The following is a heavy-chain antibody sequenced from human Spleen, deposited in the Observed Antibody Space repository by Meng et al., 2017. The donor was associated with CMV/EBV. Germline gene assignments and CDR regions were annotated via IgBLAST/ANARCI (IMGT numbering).Heavy chain of an antibody. Sequence: GESLKISCAASGFTFSSYGMHWVRQAAGKGLEWLAFIQFDGSNKKYSDSVKGQFIISRDNSKNTLFLQMARLRSENTAVYFCAKDYTSGWSRGRRRYSFYYYAMDVWGQGTTVTVSS. D-gene: IGHD6-19*01. J-gene: IGHJ6*02. CDR1: GFTFSSYG. V-gene: IGHV3-30*02. CDR3: AKDYTSGWSRGRRRYSFYYYAMDV. CDR2: IQFDGSNK.